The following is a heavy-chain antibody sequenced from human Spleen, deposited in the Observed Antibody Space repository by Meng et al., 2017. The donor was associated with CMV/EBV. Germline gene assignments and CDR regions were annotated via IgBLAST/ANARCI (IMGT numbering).Heavy chain of an antibody. D-gene: IGHD2-8*01. J-gene: IGHJ1*01. CDR2: ISSSSSYI. Sequence: EVRLVEFGGGLVQPGGSLGLSSAASGLTLSRYSMNGVRQAPGKGLAWVSAISSSSSYIYYADSVKGRFTISRDNAKNSLYLQMNSLRAEDTAVYYCATDCTNGVCYQYFQHWGQGTLVTVSS. V-gene: IGHV3-21*01. CDR1: GLTLSRYS. CDR3: ATDCTNGVCYQYFQH.